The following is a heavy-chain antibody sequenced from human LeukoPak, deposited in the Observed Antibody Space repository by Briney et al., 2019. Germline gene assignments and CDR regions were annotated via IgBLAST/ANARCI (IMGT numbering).Heavy chain of an antibody. D-gene: IGHD2-2*01. J-gene: IGHJ3*02. CDR3: ARVFCSSTSCHDAFDI. CDR1: GASISSNPYY. CDR2: IYYSGST. Sequence: SETLSLTCTVSGASISSNPYYWGWIRQPPGKGLEWIGYIYYSGSTYYNPSLKSRVTISVDTSKNQFSLKLSSVTAADTAVYYCARVFCSSTSCHDAFDIWGQGTMVTVSS. V-gene: IGHV4-30-4*08.